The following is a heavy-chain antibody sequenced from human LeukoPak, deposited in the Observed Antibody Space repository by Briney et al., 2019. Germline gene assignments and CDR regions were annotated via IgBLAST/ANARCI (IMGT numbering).Heavy chain of an antibody. V-gene: IGHV1-2*04. Sequence: GASVKVSCKASGYTFTGYYMHWVRQAPGQGLEWMGWINPNSGGTNYPQKFQGWVTMTRDTSISTAYMELSRLRSDDTAVYYCARAGGDHGSWFDPWGQGTLVTVSS. CDR2: INPNSGGT. CDR3: ARAGGDHGSWFDP. J-gene: IGHJ5*02. D-gene: IGHD3-10*01. CDR1: GYTFTGYY.